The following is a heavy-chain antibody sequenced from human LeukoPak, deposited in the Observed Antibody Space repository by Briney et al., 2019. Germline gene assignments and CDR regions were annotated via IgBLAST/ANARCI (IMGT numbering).Heavy chain of an antibody. CDR1: GYTFTGYY. J-gene: IGHJ4*02. CDR2: INPNSGGA. V-gene: IGHV1-2*06. D-gene: IGHD1-26*01. CDR3: ARGVGATRERTFDY. Sequence: AASVKVSCKASGYTFTGYYMHWVRQAPGQGLEWMGRINPNSGGANYAQKFQGRVTMTRDTSISTAYMELSRLRSDDTAVYYCARGVGATRERTFDYWGQGTLVTVSS.